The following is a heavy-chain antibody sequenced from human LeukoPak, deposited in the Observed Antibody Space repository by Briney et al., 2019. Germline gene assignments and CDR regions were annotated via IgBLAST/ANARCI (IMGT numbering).Heavy chain of an antibody. CDR2: IYHSGNA. CDR3: ARDLRGAYMDCFDY. CDR1: GGSISSGTYY. Sequence: SETLSLTCTVSGGSISSGTYYWGWIRQPPGKGLEWIGSIYHSGNAYYNQSLMSRVTISVDTSKNQFSLKVSSATAADTAVYYCARDLRGAYMDCFDYWGQGTLVTVSS. J-gene: IGHJ4*02. D-gene: IGHD3-16*01. V-gene: IGHV4-39*07.